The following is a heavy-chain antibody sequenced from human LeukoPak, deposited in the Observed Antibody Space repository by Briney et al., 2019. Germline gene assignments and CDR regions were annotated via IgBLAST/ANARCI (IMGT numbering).Heavy chain of an antibody. CDR1: GGSISTSPYY. D-gene: IGHD6-13*01. J-gene: IGHJ1*01. V-gene: IGHV4-39*07. CDR3: ARVAAGIGFFQH. CDR2: ISYSGGT. Sequence: PSETLSLTCTVSGGSISTSPYYWAWIRQPPGTGLEWIGSISYSGGTYYNPSLKSRVTISFDTSKNQFSLKLSSVTAADTAVYYCARVAAGIGFFQHWGQGTLVTVSS.